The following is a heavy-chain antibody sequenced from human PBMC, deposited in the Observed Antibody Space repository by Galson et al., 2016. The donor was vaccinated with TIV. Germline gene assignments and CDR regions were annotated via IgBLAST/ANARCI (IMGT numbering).Heavy chain of an antibody. D-gene: IGHD6-13*01. CDR3: VRGMQLRPY. Sequence: SLRLSCAASGFTFSSYSMNWVRQAPGKGLEWVSSISRSSTSIYYADSVKGRFTITRDNAKNSLYLQVNSLRAEDTAVYYCVRGMQLRPYWGQGTLVTVSS. CDR1: GFTFSSYS. J-gene: IGHJ4*02. V-gene: IGHV3-21*01. CDR2: ISRSSTSI.